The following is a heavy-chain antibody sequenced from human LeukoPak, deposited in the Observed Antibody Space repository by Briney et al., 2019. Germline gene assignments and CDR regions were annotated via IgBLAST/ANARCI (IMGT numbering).Heavy chain of an antibody. CDR2: MYSGGST. V-gene: IGHV3-53*01. J-gene: IGHJ6*03. D-gene: IGHD3-10*01. Sequence: PGGSLRLSCAASGFIVSSNYMSWVRQAPGKGLEWVSVMYSGGSTYYADSVKGRFTISRDSSKNTLYLQMNSLRAEGTAVYYCARVNTLVRGVIITIVDYYMDVWGKGTTVTISS. CDR3: ARVNTLVRGVIITIVDYYMDV. CDR1: GFIVSSNY.